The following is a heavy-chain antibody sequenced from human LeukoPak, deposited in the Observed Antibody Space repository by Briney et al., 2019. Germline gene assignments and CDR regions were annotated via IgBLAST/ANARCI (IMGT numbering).Heavy chain of an antibody. CDR2: ISGSGGNT. CDR3: ARDHNYYGSGSSHYYYYYMDV. D-gene: IGHD3-10*01. Sequence: GGSLRLSCAPSGFTFSSYAMSWVRQAPGKGLEWVSSISGSGGNTYYADSVKGRFTISRDNAKNSLSMQMNSLRDEDTAVYYCARDHNYYGSGSSHYYYYYMDVWGKGTTVTVSS. V-gene: IGHV3-23*01. J-gene: IGHJ6*03. CDR1: GFTFSSYA.